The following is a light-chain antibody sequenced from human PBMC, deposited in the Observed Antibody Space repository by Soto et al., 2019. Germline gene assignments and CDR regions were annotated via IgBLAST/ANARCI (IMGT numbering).Light chain of an antibody. J-gene: IGKJ1*01. CDR2: GAS. Sequence: DIHMTQSPSSLSASVGDGVTITCRASESVSRFLNWYQQKPGKAPHLLIIGASTLHKGVPSMFSGSGSGTECTLTISSMQPDDVAIYYCQQTHSDPRTFGQGTRL. CDR1: ESVSRF. V-gene: IGKV1-39*01. CDR3: QQTHSDPRT.